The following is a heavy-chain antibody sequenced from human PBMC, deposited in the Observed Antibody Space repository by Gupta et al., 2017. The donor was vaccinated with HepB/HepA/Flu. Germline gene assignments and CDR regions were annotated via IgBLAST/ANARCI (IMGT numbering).Heavy chain of an antibody. D-gene: IGHD3/OR15-3a*01. CDR2: INHSGST. V-gene: IGHV4-34*01. Sequence: QVQLLPRGAGLLTPSETLFLICAVYGGSFSAYYWSWFRPPPGKGLEWIGEINHSGSTNYNPALKSRVTISVDTSKNQFSLKLSSVTAADTAGYYCARAVGNFWTDYYYYYMDVWGKGTTVTVSS. J-gene: IGHJ6*03. CDR3: ARAVGNFWTDYYYYYMDV. CDR1: GGSFSAYY.